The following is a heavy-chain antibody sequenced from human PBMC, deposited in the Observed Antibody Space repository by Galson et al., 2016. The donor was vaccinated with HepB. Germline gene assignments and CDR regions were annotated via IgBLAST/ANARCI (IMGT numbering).Heavy chain of an antibody. D-gene: IGHD2-15*01. CDR2: IQNSGRA. J-gene: IGHJ6*04. CDR1: GASVTTVSYH. CDR3: ARDYRIYYYGMDV. Sequence: SETLSLTCTVSGASVTTVSYHWTWIRQPPGKGLEWIGSIQNSGRANYNPSLKSRLTISVDTSKNQFSLKLSSVTAADTAVYYCARDYRIYYYGMDVWGKGSTVTVSS. V-gene: IGHV4-61*01.